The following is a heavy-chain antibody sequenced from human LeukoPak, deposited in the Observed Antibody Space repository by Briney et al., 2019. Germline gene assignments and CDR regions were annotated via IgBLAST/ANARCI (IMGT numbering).Heavy chain of an antibody. Sequence: SETLSLTCTVSGGSISSSSYYWGWIRQPPGKGLEWIGSIYYSGSTNYNPSLKSRVTISVDTSKNQFSLKLSSVTAADTAVYYCARGAAALYYYYYMDVWGKGTTVTVSS. CDR1: GGSISSSSYY. D-gene: IGHD6-13*01. V-gene: IGHV4-39*07. CDR3: ARGAAALYYYYYMDV. CDR2: IYYSGST. J-gene: IGHJ6*03.